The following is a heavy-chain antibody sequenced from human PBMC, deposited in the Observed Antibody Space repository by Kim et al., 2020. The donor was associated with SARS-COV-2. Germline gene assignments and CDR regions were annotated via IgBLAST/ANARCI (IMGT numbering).Heavy chain of an antibody. Sequence: SETLSFTCTVSGGSISSGGYYWSWIRQHPGKGLEWIGYIYYSGSTYYNPSLKSRVTISVDTSKNQFSLKLSSVTAADTAVYYCARAREEPEYYFDYWGQGTLVTVSS. CDR2: IYYSGST. CDR1: GGSISSGGYY. V-gene: IGHV4-31*03. D-gene: IGHD1-26*01. CDR3: ARAREEPEYYFDY. J-gene: IGHJ4*02.